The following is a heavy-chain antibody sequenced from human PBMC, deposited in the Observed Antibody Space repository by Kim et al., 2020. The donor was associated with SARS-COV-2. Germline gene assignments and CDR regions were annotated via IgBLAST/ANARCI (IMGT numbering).Heavy chain of an antibody. J-gene: IGHJ4*02. CDR1: GGSISSSNW. CDR3: ATNRHDYGDYSFDY. D-gene: IGHD4-17*01. CDR2: IYHSGST. V-gene: IGHV4-4*02. Sequence: SETLCLTCAVSGGSISSSNWWRWVRQPPGKGLEWIGEIYHSGSTNYNPSLKSRVTITVDKAKNQFSLKLSSVTAADTAVYYCATNRHDYGDYSFDYWGQGTLVTVSS.